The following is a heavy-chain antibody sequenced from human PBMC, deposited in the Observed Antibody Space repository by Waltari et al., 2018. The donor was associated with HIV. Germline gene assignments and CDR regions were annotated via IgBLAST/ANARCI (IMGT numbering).Heavy chain of an antibody. Sequence: QLQLRESGPRLVKPLETLALNCSVSGGSIPTYPWNWYRQPPGKGLEWIGYIHSPGRTNYNPSLKSRVTISVDTSKTVFSLQLKSVTAADTAIYYCARGIFGGNPGYWGRGTLITVS. J-gene: IGHJ4*02. CDR1: GGSIPTYP. V-gene: IGHV4-59*01. D-gene: IGHD2-15*01. CDR3: ARGIFGGNPGY. CDR2: IHSPGRT.